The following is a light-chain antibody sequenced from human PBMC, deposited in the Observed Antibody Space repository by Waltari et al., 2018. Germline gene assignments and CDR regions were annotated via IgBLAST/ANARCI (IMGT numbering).Light chain of an antibody. CDR1: QDISSY. V-gene: IGKV1-8*01. CDR3: PQYDNLPPVYT. J-gene: IGKJ2*01. CDR2: AAS. Sequence: AIRMIQSPPSLSASTGDRVTFSCRASQDISSYLAWYQQKPGEAPQLLIYAASTLQSGVPSRFSGSGSGTDFTLTISCLQSEDFATYYCPQYDNLPPVYTFGQGTKLEIK.